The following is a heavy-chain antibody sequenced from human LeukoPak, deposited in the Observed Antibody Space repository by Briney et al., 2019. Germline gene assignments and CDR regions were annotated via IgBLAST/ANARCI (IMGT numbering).Heavy chain of an antibody. V-gene: IGHV4-61*01. D-gene: IGHD3-9*01. CDR2: IHNSGST. Sequence: PSETLPLTCTVCCVSVSSGNYYGRWIRQPPGKELEWIGWIHNSGSTNCNPSLKSRVTTSVNTSKNQFSLKLSSVTAADTAVYYCAIENDWGDFDYWGQGILVTVSS. J-gene: IGHJ4*02. CDR3: AIENDWGDFDY. CDR1: CVSVSSGNYY.